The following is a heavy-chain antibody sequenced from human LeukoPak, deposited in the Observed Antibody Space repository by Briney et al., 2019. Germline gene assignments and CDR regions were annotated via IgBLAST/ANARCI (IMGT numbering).Heavy chain of an antibody. D-gene: IGHD1-1*01. V-gene: IGHV4-61*10. CDR3: ARGWSTGTLVG. CDR2: IYSSGTT. Sequence: SETLSLTCTVSGGSISSGSYYWSWIRQPAGKGLEWIGRIYSSGTTNYNPSLKSRVTMSVDTSKNQFSLKLSSVTAADTAVYYCARGWSTGTLVGWGQGTMVTVSS. J-gene: IGHJ3*01. CDR1: GGSISSGSYY.